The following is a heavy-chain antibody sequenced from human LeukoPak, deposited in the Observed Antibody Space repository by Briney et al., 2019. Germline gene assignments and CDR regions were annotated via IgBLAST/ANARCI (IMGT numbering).Heavy chain of an antibody. CDR1: GGSFSGYY. Sequence: PSETLSLTCAVYGGSFSGYYWSWIRQPPGKGLEWMGEINHSGSTNYNPSLKSRVTISVDRSKNQFSLKLSSVTAADTAVYYCARAPYYYDSSGYYYFDYWGQGTLATVSS. J-gene: IGHJ4*02. D-gene: IGHD3-22*01. CDR3: ARAPYYYDSSGYYYFDY. V-gene: IGHV4-34*01. CDR2: INHSGST.